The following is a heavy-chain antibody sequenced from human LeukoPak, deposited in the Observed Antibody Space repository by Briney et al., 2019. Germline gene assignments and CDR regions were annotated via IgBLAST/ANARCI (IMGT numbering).Heavy chain of an antibody. CDR1: GFTFSSYT. Sequence: GGSLRLSCAASGFTFSSYTMHWVRQAPGKGLEWVAAISDDATYTYYSASVKGRFAISRDNSKNTLYLQMNNPTTDDTAVYYCARGTAVTALSGFWGQGTLVTVSS. J-gene: IGHJ4*02. CDR3: ARGTAVTALSGF. V-gene: IGHV3-30*09. CDR2: ISDDATYT. D-gene: IGHD4-17*01.